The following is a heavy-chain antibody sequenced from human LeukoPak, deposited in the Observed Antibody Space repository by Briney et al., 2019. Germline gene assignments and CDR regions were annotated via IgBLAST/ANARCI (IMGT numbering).Heavy chain of an antibody. CDR3: ARDSYDSSGSSTDY. CDR2: INPNSGGT. J-gene: IGHJ4*02. V-gene: IGHV1-2*02. Sequence: ASVKVSCKASGYTFTGYYMHWVRQAPGQGLEWMGWINPNSGGTNYAQKFQGRVTMTRDTSISTAYMELSRLRSDDTAVYYCARDSYDSSGSSTDYWGQGTLVTVSS. D-gene: IGHD3-22*01. CDR1: GYTFTGYY.